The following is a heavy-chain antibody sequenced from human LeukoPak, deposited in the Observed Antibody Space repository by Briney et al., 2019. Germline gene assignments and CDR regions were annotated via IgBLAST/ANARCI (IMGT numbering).Heavy chain of an antibody. CDR3: ARGDVTAMVPYYFDY. CDR2: IIPILGIA. Sequence: SVKVSCKASGGTFSSYAISWVRQAPGQGLEWMGRIIPILGIANYAQKFQGRVTITADKSTSTAYMELSSLRSEDTAVYYCARGDVTAMVPYYFDYWGQGTLVTVSS. J-gene: IGHJ4*02. D-gene: IGHD5-18*01. CDR1: GGTFSSYA. V-gene: IGHV1-69*04.